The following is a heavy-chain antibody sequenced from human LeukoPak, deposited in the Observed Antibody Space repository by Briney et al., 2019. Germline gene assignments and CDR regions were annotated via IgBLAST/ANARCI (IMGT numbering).Heavy chain of an antibody. V-gene: IGHV4-39*01. CDR3: AGPRSTNYCSSTSCQGEFDY. J-gene: IGHJ4*02. Sequence: PSETLSLTCTVSGGSISSSSYYWGWIRQPPGKGLEWIGSIYYSGSTYYNPSLKSRVTISVDTSKNQFSLKLSSVTAADTAVYYCAGPRSTNYCSSTSCQGEFDYWGQGTLVTVSS. CDR1: GGSISSSSYY. CDR2: IYYSGST. D-gene: IGHD2-2*01.